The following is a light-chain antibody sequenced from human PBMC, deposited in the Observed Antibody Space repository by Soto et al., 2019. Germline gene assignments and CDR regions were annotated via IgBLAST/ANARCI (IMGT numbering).Light chain of an antibody. CDR1: QNVSSN. J-gene: IGKJ5*01. CDR3: QQRSNWPPN. Sequence: EIVMTQSPATLSVSPWEIATLSCRASQNVSSNLAWYQQKPGPAPRLLIYGASSRATGIPDRFSGSGSGTDFTLTISRLEPEDFAVYYCQQRSNWPPNFGQGTRLEIK. CDR2: GAS. V-gene: IGKV3D-20*02.